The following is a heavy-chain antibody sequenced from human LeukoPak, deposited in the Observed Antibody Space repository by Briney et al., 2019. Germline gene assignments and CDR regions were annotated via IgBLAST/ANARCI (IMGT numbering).Heavy chain of an antibody. CDR1: AVSISNYY. CDR3: ARDCEFCNGDRAPAWFDP. D-gene: IGHD2/OR15-2a*01. Sequence: SESLSLTCSVSAVSISNYYWGCVRPPPGKGREWGGYITYSGATNYHPSLKSRVTISVDTTTNQFSQRLTSVTAAETGVYYFARDCEFCNGDRAPAWFDPWGQGPLVTVSS. CDR2: ITYSGAT. J-gene: IGHJ5*02. V-gene: IGHV4-59*01.